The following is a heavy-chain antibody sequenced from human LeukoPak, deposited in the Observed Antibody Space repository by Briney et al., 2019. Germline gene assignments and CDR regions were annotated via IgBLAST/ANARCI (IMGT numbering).Heavy chain of an antibody. J-gene: IGHJ4*02. V-gene: IGHV1-69*13. Sequence: GASVKVSCKASGGTFSSYAISWVRQAPGQGLEWMGGIIPIFGTADYAQKFQGRVTITADESTSTAYMELNSLRSEDTAVYYCAKGGLRYFDWFDYSDYWGQGTLVTVSS. CDR2: IIPIFGTA. CDR1: GGTFSSYA. CDR3: AKGGLRYFDWFDYSDY. D-gene: IGHD3-9*01.